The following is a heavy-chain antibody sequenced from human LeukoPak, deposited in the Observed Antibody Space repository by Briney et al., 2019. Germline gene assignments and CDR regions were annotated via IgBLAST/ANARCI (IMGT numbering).Heavy chain of an antibody. CDR2: IYYSGST. D-gene: IGHD6-13*01. J-gene: IGHJ4*02. CDR3: AREIPISGWYEY. Sequence: SQSLSLTCTVSGGSISSYYWSWIRQPPGKGLEWIGYIYYSGSTNYNPSLKSRVTISVDTSKNQFSLKLSSVTAADTAVYYCAREIPISGWYEYWGQGTLVTVSS. CDR1: GGSISSYY. V-gene: IGHV4-59*01.